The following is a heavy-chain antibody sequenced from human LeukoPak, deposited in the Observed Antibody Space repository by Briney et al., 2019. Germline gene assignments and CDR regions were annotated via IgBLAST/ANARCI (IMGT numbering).Heavy chain of an antibody. CDR1: GGSISSYY. V-gene: IGHV4-4*07. CDR2: IYTSGST. CDR3: ARGGSSWQSFDY. J-gene: IGHJ4*02. Sequence: SETLSLTCTVSGGSISSYYWSWIRQAAGKGLQWIGRIYTSGSTDYNPSLKTRLTMSVDTSMNQFSLKLSSVTAADTAVYYCARGGSSWQSFDYWGQGTLVTVSS. D-gene: IGHD6-13*01.